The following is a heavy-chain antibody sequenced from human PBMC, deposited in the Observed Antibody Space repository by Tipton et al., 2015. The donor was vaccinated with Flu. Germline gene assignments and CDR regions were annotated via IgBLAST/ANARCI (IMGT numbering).Heavy chain of an antibody. D-gene: IGHD3-10*01. J-gene: IGHJ4*02. CDR1: GFIVSSDY. CDR3: ARDMGRGYGEWDS. V-gene: IGHV3-53*01. CDR2: IYTAGRT. Sequence: QLVQSGGGLIQPGGSLRLSCAVSGFIVSSDYMSWVRQAPGKGLEWVSVIYTAGRTKSADSVKDRFTISRDISKNMVYLQMNSLRVDDTAMYYCARDMGRGYGEWDSWGQGTLVTVSS.